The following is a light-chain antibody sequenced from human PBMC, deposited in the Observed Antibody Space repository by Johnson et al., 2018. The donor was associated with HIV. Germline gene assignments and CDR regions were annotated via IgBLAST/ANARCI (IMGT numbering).Light chain of an antibody. V-gene: IGLV1-51*01. CDR2: DND. CDR1: SSNIGNNY. J-gene: IGLJ1*01. CDR3: GTWNSRLGNYV. Sequence: QSVLTQPPSVSAAPGQKVTISCSGSSSNIGNNYVSWYQQLPGTAPKLLIYDNDSRPSGIPDRFSGSKSGTSATLRITGLQTGDEADYYCGTWNSRLGNYVDGTGTKNTV.